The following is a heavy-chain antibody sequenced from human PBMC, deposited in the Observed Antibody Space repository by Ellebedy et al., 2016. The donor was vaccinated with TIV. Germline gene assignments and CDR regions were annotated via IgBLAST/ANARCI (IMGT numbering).Heavy chain of an antibody. V-gene: IGHV1-18*01. J-gene: IGHJ4*02. Sequence: AASVKVSCKTSGYTFTTYGISWVRQAPGQGLEWMGWLNAYDGNTNSAQKFQGRVTMTTDTSATTAYMELRSLRVDDTAVYYCARRTPGYSYGAGVFDYWGQGTLVTVSS. CDR3: ARRTPGYSYGAGVFDY. D-gene: IGHD5-18*01. CDR2: LNAYDGNT. CDR1: GYTFTTYG.